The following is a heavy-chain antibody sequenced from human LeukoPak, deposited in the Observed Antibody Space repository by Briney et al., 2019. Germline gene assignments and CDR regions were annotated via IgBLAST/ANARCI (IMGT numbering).Heavy chain of an antibody. D-gene: IGHD1-26*01. CDR2: INHSGST. Sequence: SETLSLTCAVYGGSFSGYYWSWIRQPPGKGLEWIGEINHSGSTNYNPSLKSRVTLSVDTSKNQFSLKLSSVTAADTAVYYCARGGGSFPFDYWGQGTLVTVSS. CDR3: ARGGGSFPFDY. J-gene: IGHJ4*02. CDR1: GGSFSGYY. V-gene: IGHV4-34*01.